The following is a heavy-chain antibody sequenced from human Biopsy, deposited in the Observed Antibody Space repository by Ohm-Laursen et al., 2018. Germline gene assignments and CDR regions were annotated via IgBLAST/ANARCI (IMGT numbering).Heavy chain of an antibody. Sequence: ASVKVSCKASGYAFHTYYMHWVRQAPGQGLEWLGYINPSGRYTRNAQSFQGRVTMTRDTSTSTIYMDLSSLRSDDTAVYYCAKDLLEWLEPSWGQGTLVIVSS. D-gene: IGHD3-3*01. CDR2: INPSGRYT. V-gene: IGHV1-46*02. J-gene: IGHJ4*02. CDR1: GYAFHTYY. CDR3: AKDLLEWLEPS.